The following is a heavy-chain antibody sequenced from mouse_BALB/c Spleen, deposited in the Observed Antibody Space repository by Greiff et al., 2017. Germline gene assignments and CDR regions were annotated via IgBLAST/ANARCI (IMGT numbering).Heavy chain of an antibody. CDR3: ARSGYYGGVGAWFAY. D-gene: IGHD2-3*01. J-gene: IGHJ3*01. V-gene: IGHV3-8*02. Sequence: EVKLMESGPSLVKPSQTLSLTCSVTGDSITSGYWNWIRKFPGNKLEYMGYISYSGSTYYNPSLKSRISITRDTSKNQYYLQLNSVTTEDTATYYCARSGYYGGVGAWFAYWGQGTLVTVSA. CDR2: ISYSGST. CDR1: GDSITSGY.